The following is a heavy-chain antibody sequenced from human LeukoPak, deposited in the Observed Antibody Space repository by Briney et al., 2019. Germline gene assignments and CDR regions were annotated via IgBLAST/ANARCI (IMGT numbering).Heavy chain of an antibody. Sequence: GGSLRLSCAASGFTFSSYGMHWVRQAPGKGLEWVAFIRYDGSNKYYADSVKGRFTISRDNSKNTLYLQMGSLRAEDMAVYYCARGGSSGWYGSELDYWGQGTLVTVSS. CDR1: GFTFSSYG. D-gene: IGHD6-19*01. V-gene: IGHV3-30*02. CDR3: ARGGSSGWYGSELDY. J-gene: IGHJ4*02. CDR2: IRYDGSNK.